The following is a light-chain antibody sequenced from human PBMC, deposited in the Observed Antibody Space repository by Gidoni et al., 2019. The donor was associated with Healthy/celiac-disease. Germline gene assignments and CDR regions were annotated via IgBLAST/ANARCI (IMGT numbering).Light chain of an antibody. V-gene: IGKV3-15*01. Sequence: ELAMTQSPATLSVSPGERATLTCRASQSVSSNLAWYQQKPGQAPRLLIYGASTRATGIPARFSGSGSGTEFTLTISSLQSEDFAVYYCQQYNNWPYTFGGGTKLEIK. J-gene: IGKJ2*01. CDR3: QQYNNWPYT. CDR2: GAS. CDR1: QSVSSN.